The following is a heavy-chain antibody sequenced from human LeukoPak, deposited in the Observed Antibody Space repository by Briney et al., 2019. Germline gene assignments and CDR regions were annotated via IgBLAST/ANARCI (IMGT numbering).Heavy chain of an antibody. CDR1: GGSISSGGYS. Sequence: SETLSLTCAVSGGSISSGGYSWSWIRQPPGKGLEWIGYIYHSGSTYYNPSLKSRVTISVDRSKNQFSLKLSSVTAADTAVYYCARSYYDTFDYWGQGTLVTVSS. CDR3: ARSYYDTFDY. V-gene: IGHV4-30-2*01. CDR2: IYHSGST. D-gene: IGHD3-9*01. J-gene: IGHJ4*02.